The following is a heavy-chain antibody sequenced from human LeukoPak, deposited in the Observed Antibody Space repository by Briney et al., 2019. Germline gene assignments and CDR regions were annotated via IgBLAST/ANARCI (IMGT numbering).Heavy chain of an antibody. CDR2: ISGRSNPI. D-gene: IGHD3-22*01. CDR3: ARLGYYDSSGYYPYYFDY. CDR1: GFTFSGYS. Sequence: PGGSLRLSCAASGFTFSGYSMNWVRRAPRKGLEWISYISGRSNPIYYADSMRGRFTISRDNAKNSLYLQMNSLRAEDTAVYYCARLGYYDSSGYYPYYFDYWGQGTLVTVSS. J-gene: IGHJ4*02. V-gene: IGHV3-48*01.